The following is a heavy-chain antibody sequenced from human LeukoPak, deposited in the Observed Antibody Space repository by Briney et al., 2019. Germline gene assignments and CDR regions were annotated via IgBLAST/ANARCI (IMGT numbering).Heavy chain of an antibody. CDR2: IGGSGTKT. V-gene: IGHV3-23*01. Sequence: PGGSLRLSCAASGFTFSSYAMSWVRQAPGKGLEWVSAIGGSGTKTFYAESVKGRFTISRDNSNNILFLQMDSLRAEDTAMYYVVRDSTGITYYGSRGFDYWGQGTLVTAPS. J-gene: IGHJ4*02. CDR1: GFTFSSYA. CDR3: VRDSTGITYYGSRGFDY. D-gene: IGHD3-10*01.